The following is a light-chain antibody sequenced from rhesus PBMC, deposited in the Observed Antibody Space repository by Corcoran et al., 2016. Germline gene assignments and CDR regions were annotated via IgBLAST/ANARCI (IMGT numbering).Light chain of an antibody. V-gene: IGKV1-22*01. CDR3: QRYSSSLT. CDR2: KAS. CDR1: QSISSW. J-gene: IGKJ3*01. Sequence: DIQMTQSPSSLSASVGDTVTITCRASQSISSWLAWYQQKPGKAPKLPIYKASSLQSGVPSRFSGSGSGTDFPFTISSLQSEAFATYYCQRYSSSLTFGPGTKLDIK.